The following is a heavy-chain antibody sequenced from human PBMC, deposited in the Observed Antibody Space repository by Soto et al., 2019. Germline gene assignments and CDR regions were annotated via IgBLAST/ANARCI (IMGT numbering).Heavy chain of an antibody. CDR2: IIPIFGTA. Sequence: SVKVSCKASGGTFSSYAISWVRQAPGQGLEWMGGIIPIFGTANYAQKFQGRVTITADESTSTAYMELSSLRSEDTAVYYCARDHGGNYDFWSGHPGEYYYYYGMDVWGQGTTVTVSS. CDR3: ARDHGGNYDFWSGHPGEYYYYYGMDV. J-gene: IGHJ6*02. CDR1: GGTFSSYA. V-gene: IGHV1-69*13. D-gene: IGHD3-3*01.